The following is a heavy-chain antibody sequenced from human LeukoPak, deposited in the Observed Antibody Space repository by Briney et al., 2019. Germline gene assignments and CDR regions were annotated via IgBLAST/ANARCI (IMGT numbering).Heavy chain of an antibody. J-gene: IGHJ5*02. Sequence: GGSLRLSCAASGFTFTSYTMSWVRQAPGKGLEWVSSITNNGVYTYYTDSVKGRFTISRDNSKNTLYLQMNSLRAEDTAVYYCARGVSGRIAAAANWFDPWGQGTLVTVSS. V-gene: IGHV3-21*01. CDR1: GFTFTSYT. D-gene: IGHD6-13*01. CDR3: ARGVSGRIAAAANWFDP. CDR2: ITNNGVYT.